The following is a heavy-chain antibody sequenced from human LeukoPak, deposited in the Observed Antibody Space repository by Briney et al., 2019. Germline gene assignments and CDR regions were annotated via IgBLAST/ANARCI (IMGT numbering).Heavy chain of an antibody. Sequence: SETLSPTCTVSGGSISSYYWSWIRQPPGKGLEWIGYIYYSGSTNYNPSLKSRVTISVDTSKNQFSLKLSSVTAADTAVYYCARAPWSDCGGDCYLPYWYFDLWGRGTLVTVSS. D-gene: IGHD2-21*02. V-gene: IGHV4-59*01. J-gene: IGHJ2*01. CDR2: IYYSGST. CDR1: GGSISSYY. CDR3: ARAPWSDCGGDCYLPYWYFDL.